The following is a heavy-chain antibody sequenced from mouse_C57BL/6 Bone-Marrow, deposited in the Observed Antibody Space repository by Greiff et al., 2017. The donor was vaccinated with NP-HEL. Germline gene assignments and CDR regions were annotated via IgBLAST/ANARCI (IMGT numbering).Heavy chain of an antibody. Sequence: VQLQESDAELVKPGASVQISCKVSGYTFTDHTIHWMKQRPEQGLEWIGYIYPRDGSTKYNEKFKGKATLTADKSSSTAYMQLNSLTSEDSAVYFCARDSNYVGYAMDYWGQGTSVTVSS. V-gene: IGHV1-78*01. J-gene: IGHJ4*01. CDR1: GYTFTDHT. D-gene: IGHD2-5*01. CDR2: IYPRDGST. CDR3: ARDSNYVGYAMDY.